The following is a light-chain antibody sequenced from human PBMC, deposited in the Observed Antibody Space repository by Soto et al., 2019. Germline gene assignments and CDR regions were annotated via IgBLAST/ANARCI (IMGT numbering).Light chain of an antibody. CDR1: SSDIGAYNY. Sequence: QSVLTQPASVSGSPGQSITISCTGTSSDIGAYNYVSWYQQYPGKAPKLMIYGVTNRPSGVSNRFSGSKTGNTASLTISGLQAEDEADYYCSSYTDTYTFVFGTGTKVTVL. CDR3: SSYTDTYTFV. J-gene: IGLJ1*01. V-gene: IGLV2-14*01. CDR2: GVT.